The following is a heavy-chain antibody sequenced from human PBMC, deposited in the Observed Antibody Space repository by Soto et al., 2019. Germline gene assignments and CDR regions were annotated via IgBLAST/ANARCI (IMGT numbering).Heavy chain of an antibody. CDR1: GFTFSSYG. CDR3: ATAGWDNWFDP. Sequence: GGSLRLSCAASGFTFSSYGMHWVRQAPGKGLEWVAVIWYDGSNKYYADSVKGRFTISRDNSKNTLYLQMNSLRAEDTAMYYCATAGWDNWFDPWGQGTLVTVSS. J-gene: IGHJ5*02. D-gene: IGHD6-19*01. V-gene: IGHV3-33*01. CDR2: IWYDGSNK.